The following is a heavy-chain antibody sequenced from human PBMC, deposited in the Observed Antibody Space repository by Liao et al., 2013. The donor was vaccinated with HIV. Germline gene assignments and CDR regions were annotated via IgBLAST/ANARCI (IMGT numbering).Heavy chain of an antibody. CDR1: GGSISGYY. CDR3: ARILRPEVAVALDF. CDR2: IYYRGST. D-gene: IGHD5/OR15-5a*01. V-gene: IGHV4-59*01. Sequence: QVQLQESGPGLVKPSETLSLTCTVSGGSISGYYWSWLRQPPGKRLEWIGYIYYRGSTNYNPSLKSRVTISEDTSKNQFSLNLNSVTAADTAVYYCARILRPEVAVALDFWGQGSLVTVSS. J-gene: IGHJ4*02.